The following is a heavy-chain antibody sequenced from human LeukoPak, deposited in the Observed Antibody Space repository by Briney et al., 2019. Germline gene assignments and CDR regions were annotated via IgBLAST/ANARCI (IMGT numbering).Heavy chain of an antibody. J-gene: IGHJ4*02. CDR3: ARGFIGGSSIDY. Sequence: ASVKVSCKSSGYTFTSYGISWVRQAPGQGLEWMGWISAYNGNTNYAQKFQGRVTITRNTSISTAYMELSSLRSEDTAVYYCARGFIGGSSIDYWGQGTLVAVSS. V-gene: IGHV1-18*01. D-gene: IGHD3-16*01. CDR1: GYTFTSYG. CDR2: ISAYNGNT.